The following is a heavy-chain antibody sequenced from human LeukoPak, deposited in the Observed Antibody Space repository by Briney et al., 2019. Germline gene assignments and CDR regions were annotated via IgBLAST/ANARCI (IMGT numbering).Heavy chain of an antibody. CDR2: ISGSGGST. V-gene: IGHV3-23*01. D-gene: IGHD2-15*01. CDR3: AKSDPVVVVAAAFDY. J-gene: IGHJ4*02. CDR1: GFTFSSYA. Sequence: PGGSLRLSCAASGFTFSSYAMSWVRQAPGKGLEWVSAISGSGGSTYYADSVKGRFTISRDNSKNTLYPQMNRLRAEDTAVYYCAKSDPVVVVAAAFDYWGQGTLVTVSS.